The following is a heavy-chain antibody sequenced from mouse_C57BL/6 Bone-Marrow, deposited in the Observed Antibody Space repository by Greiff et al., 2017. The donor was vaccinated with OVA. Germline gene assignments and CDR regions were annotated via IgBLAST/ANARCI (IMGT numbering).Heavy chain of an antibody. CDR2: INPSNGGT. V-gene: IGHV1-53*01. D-gene: IGHD2-1*01. CDR1: GYTFTSYW. Sequence: QVQLQQPGTELVKPGASVKLSCKASGYTFTSYWMHWVKQRPGQGLEWIGNINPSNGGTNYNEKFKSKATLSVDKSSSTAYMQLSSLTSEDSAVYYCARDGNYLSWFAYWGQGTLVTVSA. J-gene: IGHJ3*01. CDR3: ARDGNYLSWFAY.